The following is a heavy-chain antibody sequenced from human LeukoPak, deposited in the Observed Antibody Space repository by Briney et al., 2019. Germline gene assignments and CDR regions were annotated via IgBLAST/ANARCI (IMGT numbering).Heavy chain of an antibody. D-gene: IGHD6-19*01. V-gene: IGHV4-31*01. CDR1: GGSISSGGYY. CDR3: AAERAVAGTVAEGWFDP. J-gene: IGHJ5*02. Sequence: SEPLSLTCTVSGGSISSGGYYWSWIRQHPGKGLEQHGYIYYSGSTYYHPSLKSQLTITVYTSNNQSALKQSAISAADRAVYYWAAERAVAGTVAEGWFDPWGQGTLVTVSS. CDR2: IYYSGST.